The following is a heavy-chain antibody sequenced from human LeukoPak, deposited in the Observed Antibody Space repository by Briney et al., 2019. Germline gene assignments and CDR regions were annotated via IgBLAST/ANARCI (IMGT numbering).Heavy chain of an antibody. CDR1: GYTFTSYD. J-gene: IGHJ6*03. CDR3: ARVSWNYSWYYYYYMDV. CDR2: MNPNSGNT. D-gene: IGHD1-7*01. Sequence: GASVKVSCKASGYTFTSYDINWVRQATGQGLEWMGWMNPNSGNTGYAQKFQGRVTITRNTSISTAYMELSSLRSEDTAVYYCARVSWNYSWYYYYYMDVWGKGTTVTVSS. V-gene: IGHV1-8*03.